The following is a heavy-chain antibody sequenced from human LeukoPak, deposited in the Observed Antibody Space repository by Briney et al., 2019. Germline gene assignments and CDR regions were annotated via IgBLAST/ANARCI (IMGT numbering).Heavy chain of an antibody. CDR2: IYYSGST. Sequence: SETLSLTCTVSGGSISSGDYYWSWIRQPPGKGLEWIGYIYYSGSTYYNPSLKSRVTISVDTSKNQFSLKLSSVTAADTAVYYCARGLGGYDSSGYYYSNRFDPWGQGTLVTVSS. D-gene: IGHD3-22*01. CDR1: GGSISSGDYY. V-gene: IGHV4-30-4*08. CDR3: ARGLGGYDSSGYYYSNRFDP. J-gene: IGHJ5*02.